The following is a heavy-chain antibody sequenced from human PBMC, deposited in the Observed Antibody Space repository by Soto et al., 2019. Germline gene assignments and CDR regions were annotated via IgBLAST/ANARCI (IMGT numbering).Heavy chain of an antibody. J-gene: IGHJ5*02. CDR3: ARSYASSGLNWFDP. V-gene: IGHV4-4*02. CDR1: GGSISSSNW. Sequence: SETLSLTCAVSGGSISSSNWWSWVRQPPGKGLEWIGEIYHSGSTNYNPSLKSRVTISVDKSKNQFSLKLSSVTAADTAVYYCARSYASSGLNWFDPWGQGTLVTVSS. CDR2: IYHSGST. D-gene: IGHD3-22*01.